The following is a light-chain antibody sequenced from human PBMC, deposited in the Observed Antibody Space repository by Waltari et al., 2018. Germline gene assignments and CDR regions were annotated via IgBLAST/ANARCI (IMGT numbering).Light chain of an antibody. CDR2: DAS. Sequence: DIHMTQSPSSLSASVGDRVTFTCQASQYINNYLNWYHQKPGKAPKFLIYDASKLETGVPSRFSGSGSGTTFTFTISYLEPEDVGTYYCQQYDSLPVTFGGGTKVEI. V-gene: IGKV1-33*01. CDR3: QQYDSLPVT. CDR1: QYINNY. J-gene: IGKJ4*01.